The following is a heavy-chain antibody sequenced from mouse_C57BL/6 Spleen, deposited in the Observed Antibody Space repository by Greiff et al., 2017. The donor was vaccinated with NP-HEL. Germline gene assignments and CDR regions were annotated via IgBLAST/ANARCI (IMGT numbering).Heavy chain of an antibody. CDR1: GYTFTSYW. J-gene: IGHJ1*03. CDR2: INPSNGGT. D-gene: IGHD1-1*01. CDR3: AYGSSYGYWYFDV. V-gene: IGHV1-53*01. Sequence: QVHVKQPGTELVKPGASVKLSCKASGYTFTSYWMHWVKQRPGQGLEWIGNINPSNGGTNYNEKFKSKATLTVDKSSSTAYMQLSSLTSEDSAVYYCAYGSSYGYWYFDVWGTGTTVTVSS.